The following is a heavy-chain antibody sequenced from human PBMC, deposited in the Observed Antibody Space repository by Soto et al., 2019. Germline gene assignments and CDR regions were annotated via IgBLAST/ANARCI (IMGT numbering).Heavy chain of an antibody. CDR1: GYTFTSYY. D-gene: IGHD6-19*01. Sequence: QVQLVQSGAEVKKPGASVKVSCKASGYTFTSYYMHWVRQAPGQGLEWMGIINPSGGSTSYAQKFQGRVTITRDTSTSTVDMELSSLRSEDTAVYYCARGLDSSGWDYDLYYWGQGTLVTASS. J-gene: IGHJ4*02. CDR3: ARGLDSSGWDYDLYY. CDR2: INPSGGST. V-gene: IGHV1-46*01.